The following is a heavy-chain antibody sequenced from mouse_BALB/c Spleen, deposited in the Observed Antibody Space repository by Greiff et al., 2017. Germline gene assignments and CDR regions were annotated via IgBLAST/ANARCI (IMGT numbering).Heavy chain of an antibody. V-gene: IGHV1-80*01. Sequence: QVQLQQSGAELVRPGSSVKISCKASGYAFSSYWMNWVKQRPGQGLEWIGQIYPGDGDTNYNGKFKGKATLTADKSSSTAYMQLSSLTSEDSAVYFCARSLYDGYYVFAYWGQGTLVTVSA. CDR2: IYPGDGDT. D-gene: IGHD2-3*01. CDR1: GYAFSSYW. J-gene: IGHJ3*01. CDR3: ARSLYDGYYVFAY.